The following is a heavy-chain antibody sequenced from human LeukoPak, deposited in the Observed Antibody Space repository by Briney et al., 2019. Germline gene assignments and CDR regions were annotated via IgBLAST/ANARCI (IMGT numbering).Heavy chain of an antibody. CDR1: GFTVSSNY. J-gene: IGHJ4*02. D-gene: IGHD4-17*01. Sequence: GGSLRLSCAASGFTVSSNYMGWVRQAPGKGLEWVSVIYSGGSTYYADSVKGRFTISRDNSKNTLYLQMNSLRAEDTAVYYCARLPPGSTVGFDYWGQGTLVTVSS. CDR2: IYSGGST. V-gene: IGHV3-53*01. CDR3: ARLPPGSTVGFDY.